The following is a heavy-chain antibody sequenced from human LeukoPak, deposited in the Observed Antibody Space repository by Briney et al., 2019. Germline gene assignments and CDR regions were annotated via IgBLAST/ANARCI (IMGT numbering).Heavy chain of an antibody. CDR2: ISYSGST. D-gene: IGHD3-10*01. CDR3: SRHRGNDGSDI. Sequence: SETLSLTCTVSGDSISSHYWSWIRQPPGKGPEWIGYISYSGSTEYTPSLSSRVTISIDTARNQFSLKLTSVTAADTALYYCSRHRGNDGSDIWGQGTKVTVSS. J-gene: IGHJ3*02. CDR1: GDSISSHY. V-gene: IGHV4-59*08.